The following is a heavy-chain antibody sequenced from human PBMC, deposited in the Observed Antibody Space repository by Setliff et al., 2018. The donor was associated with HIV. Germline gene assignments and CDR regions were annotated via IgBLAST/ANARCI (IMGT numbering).Heavy chain of an antibody. J-gene: IGHJ3*02. CDR3: AIRREVVVATTRRGLDI. CDR1: GYTFTTYD. CDR2: MNPNSGNT. D-gene: IGHD2-15*01. Sequence: ASVKVSCKASGYTFTTYDINWVRQAAGQGLEWMGWMNPNSGNTGYAQRFQGRLTMSRNTSISTAYMELNSLMSEDTAVYFCAIRREVVVATTRRGLDIWGQGTMVTVSS. V-gene: IGHV1-8*02.